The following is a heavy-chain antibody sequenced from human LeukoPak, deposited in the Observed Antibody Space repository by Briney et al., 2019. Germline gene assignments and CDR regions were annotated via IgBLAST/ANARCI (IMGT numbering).Heavy chain of an antibody. J-gene: IGHJ4*02. CDR2: INHSGST. V-gene: IGHV4-34*01. D-gene: IGHD3-9*01. Sequence: SETLSLTCAVYGGSFSGYYWSWIRQPPGKGLEWIGEINHSGSTNYNPSLKGRVTISVDTSKNQFSLKLSSVTAADTAVYYCAKRARLRYFDWSPYFDYWGQGTLVTVSS. CDR1: GGSFSGYY. CDR3: AKRARLRYFDWSPYFDY.